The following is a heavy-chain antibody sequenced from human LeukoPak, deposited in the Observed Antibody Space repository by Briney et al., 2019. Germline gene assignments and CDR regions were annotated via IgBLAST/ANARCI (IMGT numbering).Heavy chain of an antibody. Sequence: SETLSLSCTVSGGSISSYYWSWIRQPPGKGLEWIGYIYTSGSTNYNPSLKSRVTISVDTSKNQFSLKLSSVTAADTAVYYCAGLNRGTPFDPWGQGTLVTVSS. CDR1: GGSISSYY. D-gene: IGHD1-14*01. CDR3: AGLNRGTPFDP. J-gene: IGHJ5*02. CDR2: IYTSGST. V-gene: IGHV4-4*09.